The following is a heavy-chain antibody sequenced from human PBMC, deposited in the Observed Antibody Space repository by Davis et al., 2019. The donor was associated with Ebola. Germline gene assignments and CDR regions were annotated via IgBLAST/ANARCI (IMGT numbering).Heavy chain of an antibody. CDR2: IYYSGST. CDR3: ARPNYDILTGYYGPNWFDP. Sequence: SETLSLTCTVSGGSISSYYWSWIRQPPGKGLEWIGYIYYSGSTNYNPSLKSRVTISVDTSKNQFSLKLSSVTAADTAVYYCARPNYDILTGYYGPNWFDPWGQGTLVTVSS. J-gene: IGHJ5*02. D-gene: IGHD3-9*01. V-gene: IGHV4-59*01. CDR1: GGSISSYY.